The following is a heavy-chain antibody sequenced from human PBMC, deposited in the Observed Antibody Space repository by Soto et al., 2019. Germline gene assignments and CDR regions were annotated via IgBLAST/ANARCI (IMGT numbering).Heavy chain of an antibody. V-gene: IGHV3-30-3*01. CDR1: GFSFSISP. Sequence: QVQLVESGGGVVQPGRSLRLSCAASGFSFSISPMHWVRQAPGKGPEWVALISYDGTNKFYADSVKGRFTISRDNSKSTLYLQVDSLRHEDAAVYYCARDPKTSGGQNWAFNYFDSWGQGTLVTFSS. CDR3: ARDPKTSGGQNWAFNYFDS. J-gene: IGHJ4*02. D-gene: IGHD7-27*01. CDR2: ISYDGTNK.